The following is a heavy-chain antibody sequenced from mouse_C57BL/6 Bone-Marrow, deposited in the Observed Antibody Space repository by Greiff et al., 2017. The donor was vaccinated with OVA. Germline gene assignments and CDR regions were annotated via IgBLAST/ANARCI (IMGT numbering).Heavy chain of an antibody. Sequence: QVHVKQSGAELVRPGASVKLSCKASGYTFTDYYINWVKQRPGQGLEWIARIYPGSGNTYYNEKFKSKATLTAEKSSSTAYMQLSSLTSEDSAVYFGARRAAQAYDYAMDYWGQGTSVTGAS. D-gene: IGHD3-2*02. V-gene: IGHV1-76*01. J-gene: IGHJ4*01. CDR3: ARRAAQAYDYAMDY. CDR2: IYPGSGNT. CDR1: GYTFTDYY.